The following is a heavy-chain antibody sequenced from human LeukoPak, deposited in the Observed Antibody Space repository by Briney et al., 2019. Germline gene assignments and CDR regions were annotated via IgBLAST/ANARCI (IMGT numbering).Heavy chain of an antibody. CDR1: GGSISSYY. Sequence: KPSETLSLTCTVSGGSISSYYWSWLRQPAGKGLEWIGRIYTSGSTNYNPSLKSRVTISVNKSKNQFSLKLSSVTAADTAVYYCARDIEQQGGLDYWGQGTLVTVSS. CDR3: ARDIEQQGGLDY. D-gene: IGHD6-13*01. J-gene: IGHJ4*02. CDR2: IYTSGST. V-gene: IGHV4-4*07.